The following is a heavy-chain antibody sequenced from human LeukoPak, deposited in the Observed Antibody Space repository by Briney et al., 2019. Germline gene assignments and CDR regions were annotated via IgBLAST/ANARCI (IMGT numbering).Heavy chain of an antibody. Sequence: GASVTVSCKASGFTFTDHYMHWVRQAPGQGLEWMGWINGKRGDTNYAQNFQDRVTMTRDTSTSTVYMELSRLTVDDTAVYYCARGHDWGVDYWGQGTLVTVSS. CDR3: ARGHDWGVDY. CDR1: GFTFTDHY. CDR2: INGKRGDT. J-gene: IGHJ4*02. V-gene: IGHV1-2*02. D-gene: IGHD7-27*01.